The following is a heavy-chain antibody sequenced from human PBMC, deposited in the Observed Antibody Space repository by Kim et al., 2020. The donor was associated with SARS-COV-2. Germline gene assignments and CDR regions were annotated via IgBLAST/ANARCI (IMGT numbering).Heavy chain of an antibody. Sequence: SRFTISRDNSKNTLYLQMNSLRAEDTAVYYCARAWGYYDSSGYWKHPDYWGQGTLVTVSS. CDR3: ARAWGYYDSSGYWKHPDY. V-gene: IGHV3-30*01. J-gene: IGHJ4*02. D-gene: IGHD3-22*01.